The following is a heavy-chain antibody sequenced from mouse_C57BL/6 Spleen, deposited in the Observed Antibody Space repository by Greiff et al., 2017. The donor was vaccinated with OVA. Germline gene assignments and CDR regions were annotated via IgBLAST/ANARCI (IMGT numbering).Heavy chain of an antibody. CDR2: INPNNGTT. J-gene: IGHJ2*01. CDR3: AGGVEGDYDGRDLDY. Sequence: VQLQQSGPELVKPGASVKISCKASGYSFTDYNMNWVKQSNGKSLEWIGVINPNNGTTSYNQKFKGKATLTVDKSSSTAYMQLNSLTSEDTAVDYCAGGVEGDYDGRDLDYWGQGTTLTVSS. D-gene: IGHD2-4*01. V-gene: IGHV1-39*01. CDR1: GYSFTDYN.